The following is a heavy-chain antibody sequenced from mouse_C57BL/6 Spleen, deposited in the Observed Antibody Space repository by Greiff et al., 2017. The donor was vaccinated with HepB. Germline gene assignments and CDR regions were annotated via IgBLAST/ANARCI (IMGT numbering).Heavy chain of an antibody. Sequence: QVQLQQSGPELVKPGASVKISCKASGYAFSSSWMNWVKQRPGKGLEWIGRIYPGDGDTNYNGKFKGKATLTADKSSSTAYMQLSSLTSEDSAVYFCAREDDGYYVGFDYWGQGTTLTVSS. V-gene: IGHV1-82*01. J-gene: IGHJ2*01. CDR1: GYAFSSSW. CDR3: AREDDGYYVGFDY. CDR2: IYPGDGDT. D-gene: IGHD2-3*01.